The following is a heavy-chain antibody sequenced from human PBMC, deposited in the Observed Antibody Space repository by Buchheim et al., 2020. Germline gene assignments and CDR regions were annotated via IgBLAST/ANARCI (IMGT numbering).Heavy chain of an antibody. V-gene: IGHV3-23*01. J-gene: IGHJ4*02. CDR3: AKDGRGGYNYGYPFFDY. Sequence: EGRLLESGGTLVQPGGSLRLSCVASGYTFSNYGMGWVRQVPGKGLEWLSSISASDGSTDYADSVKGRFTISRDNSKNTLFLQMDSLRVEDTAVYYCAKDGRGGYNYGYPFFDYWGQGT. CDR1: GYTFSNYG. D-gene: IGHD5-18*01. CDR2: ISASDGST.